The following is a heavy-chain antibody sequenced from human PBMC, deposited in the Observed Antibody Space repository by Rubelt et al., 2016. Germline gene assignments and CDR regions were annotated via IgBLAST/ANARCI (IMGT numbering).Heavy chain of an antibody. J-gene: IGHJ4*02. Sequence: EVQLVESGGGLVQPGGSLRLSCAASGFTFSSYWMSWVRQAPGKGLEWVANIKQVGSGEYYVASGKGRFTISRDKSRNSLDLQMNSLRAEETAVYYCARFDYWGQGTWVTVSS. CDR3: ARFDY. CDR2: IKQVGSGE. CDR1: GFTFSSYW. V-gene: IGHV3-7*02.